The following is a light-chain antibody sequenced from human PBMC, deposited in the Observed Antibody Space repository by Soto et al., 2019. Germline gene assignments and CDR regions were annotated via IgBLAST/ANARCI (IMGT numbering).Light chain of an antibody. CDR2: TAY. CDR1: QRLFSF. CDR3: QQTYSAPFT. Sequence: DIHMTQSPSSLSASVGDSVTLTCRASQRLFSFLNWYQQAPGRAPKLLISTAYKLQSGVPSRFSGSESGTEFTLTISSLQPEDFAIYFCQQTYSAPFTFGSGTKVDVK. J-gene: IGKJ3*01. V-gene: IGKV1-39*01.